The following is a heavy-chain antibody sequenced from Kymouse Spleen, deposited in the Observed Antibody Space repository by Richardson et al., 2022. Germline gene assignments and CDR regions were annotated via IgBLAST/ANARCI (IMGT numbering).Heavy chain of an antibody. Sequence: QLQLQESGPGLVKPSETLSLTCTVSGGSISSSSYYWGWIRQPPGKGLEWIGSIYYSGSTYYNPSLKSRVTISVDTSKNQFSLKLSSVTAADTAVYYCARRIRGVIGYFDYWGQGTLVTVSS. D-gene: IGHD3-10*01. V-gene: IGHV4-39*01. CDR2: IYYSGST. CDR1: GGSISSSSYY. J-gene: IGHJ4*02. CDR3: ARRIRGVIGYFDY.